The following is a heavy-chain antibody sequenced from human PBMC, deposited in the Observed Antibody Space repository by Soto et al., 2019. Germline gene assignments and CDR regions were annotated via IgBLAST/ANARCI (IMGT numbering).Heavy chain of an antibody. Sequence: GGSLRLSCAASGFTFSSYAMSWVRQAPGKGLEWVSAISGSGGSTYYADSVKGRFTISRDNSKNTLYLQVNSLRAEDTAVYYCAKEPYLWLGVDYFDYWGQGTLVTVSS. CDR3: AKEPYLWLGVDYFDY. CDR1: GFTFSSYA. CDR2: ISGSGGST. J-gene: IGHJ4*02. D-gene: IGHD6-19*01. V-gene: IGHV3-23*01.